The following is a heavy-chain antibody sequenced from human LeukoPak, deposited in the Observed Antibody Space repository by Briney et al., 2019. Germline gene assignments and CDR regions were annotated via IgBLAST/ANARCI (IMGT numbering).Heavy chain of an antibody. CDR3: ARRSLSGYSYGRPPAFDY. Sequence: ASVKVSCKASAYTFTSYGISWVRQAPGQGLEWMGWISAYNGNTNYAQKLQGRVTLTTDTSTSTAYMELRSLRSDDTAVYYCARRSLSGYSYGRPPAFDYWGQGTLVTVSS. CDR2: ISAYNGNT. CDR1: AYTFTSYG. V-gene: IGHV1-18*01. J-gene: IGHJ4*02. D-gene: IGHD5-18*01.